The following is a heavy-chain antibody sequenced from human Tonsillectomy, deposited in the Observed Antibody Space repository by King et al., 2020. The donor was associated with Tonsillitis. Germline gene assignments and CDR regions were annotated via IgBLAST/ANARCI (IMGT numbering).Heavy chain of an antibody. CDR2: ISYDGSNK. D-gene: IGHD1-20*01. CDR1: GFTFSSYA. CDR3: ARESSVTGTDY. V-gene: IGHV3-30-3*01. J-gene: IGHJ4*02. Sequence: QLVQSGGGVVQPGRSLRLSCAASGFTFSSYAMDWVRQAPGKGLEWVAVISYDGSNKDYADSVKGRFTISRDNSKNTLYLQMNSLGPEDTSVYYCARESSVTGTDYWGQGTLVTVSS.